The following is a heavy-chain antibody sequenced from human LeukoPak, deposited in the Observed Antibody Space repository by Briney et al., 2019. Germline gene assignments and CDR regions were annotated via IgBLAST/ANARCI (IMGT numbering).Heavy chain of an antibody. J-gene: IGHJ4*02. V-gene: IGHV4-61*02. Sequence: SQTLSLTCTVSGGSISSGSYYWSWIRPPAGKGLEWIGRIYTSGSTNYNPSLKSRVTISVDTSKNQFSLKLSSVTAADTAVYYCARHGPFSWEPYYFDYWGQGTLVTVSS. CDR1: GGSISSGSYY. CDR3: ARHGPFSWEPYYFDY. CDR2: IYTSGST. D-gene: IGHD1-26*01.